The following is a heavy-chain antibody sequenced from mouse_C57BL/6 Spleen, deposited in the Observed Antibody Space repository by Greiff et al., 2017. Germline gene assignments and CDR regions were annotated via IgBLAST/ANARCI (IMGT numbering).Heavy chain of an antibody. CDR1: GYTFTSYW. J-gene: IGHJ1*03. V-gene: IGHV1-7*01. CDR2: INPSSGYT. D-gene: IGHD2-1*01. CDR3: AGNYGPSYWYFDV. Sequence: QVQLKQSGAELAKPGASVKLSCKASGYTFTSYWMHWVKQRPGQGLEWIGYINPSSGYTKYNQKFKDKATLTADKSSSTAYMQLSSLTYEDSAVYYCAGNYGPSYWYFDVWGTGTTVTVSS.